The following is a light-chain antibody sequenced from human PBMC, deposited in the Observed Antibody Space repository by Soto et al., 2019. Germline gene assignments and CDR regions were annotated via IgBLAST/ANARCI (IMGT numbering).Light chain of an antibody. CDR3: SSYTRSSTGV. CDR1: SSDVGGYNY. J-gene: IGLJ1*01. Sequence: QSALTQPASVSGSPGQSITISCTGTSSDVGGYNYVSWYQQHPGKAPKLMIYEVSNRPSGVCNRFSGSKSGNTASLTISGLQAEDEADYYCSSYTRSSTGVFGTGTKLTVL. V-gene: IGLV2-14*01. CDR2: EVS.